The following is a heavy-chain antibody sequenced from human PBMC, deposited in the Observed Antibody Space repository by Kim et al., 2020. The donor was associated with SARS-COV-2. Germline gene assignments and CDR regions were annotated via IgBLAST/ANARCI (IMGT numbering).Heavy chain of an antibody. V-gene: IGHV1-24*01. J-gene: IGHJ5*02. Sequence: ASVKVSCKVSGYTLTELSMHWVRQAPGKGLEWMGGFDPEDGETIYAQKFQGRVTMTEDTSTDTAYMELSSLRSEDTAVYYCATRYMGGSSFWVGWFDPWGQGTLVSVSS. CDR3: ATRYMGGSSFWVGWFDP. CDR1: GYTLTELS. D-gene: IGHD2-15*01. CDR2: FDPEDGET.